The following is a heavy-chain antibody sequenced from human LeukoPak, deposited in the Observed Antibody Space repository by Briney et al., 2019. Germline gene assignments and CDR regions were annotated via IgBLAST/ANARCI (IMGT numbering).Heavy chain of an antibody. J-gene: IGHJ4*02. Sequence: GGSLRLSCAASGFTVSSNYMSWVRQAPGKGLEWVSVIYSGGSTYYADSVKGRFTIARDNSKNTLYLQMNSLRAEDTAVYSCARTRVSGGTFYHPFDYWGQGTLVTVSS. CDR2: IYSGGST. D-gene: IGHD2-15*01. CDR1: GFTVSSNY. V-gene: IGHV3-66*01. CDR3: ARTRVSGGTFYHPFDY.